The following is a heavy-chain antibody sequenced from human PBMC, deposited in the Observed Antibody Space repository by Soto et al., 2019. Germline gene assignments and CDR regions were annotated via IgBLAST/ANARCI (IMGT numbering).Heavy chain of an antibody. V-gene: IGHV4-31*03. Sequence: SETLSLTCTVSGGSISSGGYYWSWIRQHPGKGLEWIGYIYYSGSTYYNPSLKSRVTISVDTSKNQFSLKLSSVTAADTAVYYCARGKSNSPRAFDIWGRGTMVTVSS. CDR1: GGSISSGGYY. J-gene: IGHJ3*02. D-gene: IGHD2-21*01. CDR3: ARGKSNSPRAFDI. CDR2: IYYSGST.